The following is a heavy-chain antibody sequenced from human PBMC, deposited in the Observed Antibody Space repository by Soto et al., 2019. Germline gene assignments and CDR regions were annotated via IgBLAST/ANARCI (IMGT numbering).Heavy chain of an antibody. J-gene: IGHJ4*02. Sequence: ASVTVSCQASGYTFTCYYMHWVRQAPGQGLEWMGWINPNSGGTNYAQKFQGWVTMTRDTSISTAYMELSRLRSDDTAVYYCARDISSGYRAFDYWGQGTLVTVSS. CDR3: ARDISSGYRAFDY. D-gene: IGHD3-22*01. CDR1: GYTFTCYY. V-gene: IGHV1-2*04. CDR2: INPNSGGT.